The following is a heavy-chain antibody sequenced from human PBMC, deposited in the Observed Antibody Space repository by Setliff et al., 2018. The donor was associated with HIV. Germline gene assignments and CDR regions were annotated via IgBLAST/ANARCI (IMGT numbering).Heavy chain of an antibody. Sequence: PSETLSLTCAVSGASNSSNNWWTWVRQPPGRGLEWIGEIHYSGSTNYNPSLKGRVTISVDKSRSQFSLKVNSVTAADTAVYYCAREVPARQHFDFWGQGTLVTVSS. CDR1: GASNSSNNW. J-gene: IGHJ4*02. D-gene: IGHD2-2*01. CDR3: AREVPARQHFDF. V-gene: IGHV4-4*02. CDR2: IHYSGST.